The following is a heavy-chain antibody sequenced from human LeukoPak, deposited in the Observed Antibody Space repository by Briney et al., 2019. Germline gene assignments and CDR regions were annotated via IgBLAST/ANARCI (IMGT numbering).Heavy chain of an antibody. CDR2: ISGSGGST. J-gene: IGHJ2*01. CDR1: GFTFSSYA. Sequence: GGSLRLSCAASGFTFSSYAMSWVRQAPGEGLEWVSAISGSGGSTYYADSVKGRFTISRDNSKNTLYLQMNSLRAEDTAVYYCAKDWAGITMVRGGWYFDLWGRGTLVTVSS. V-gene: IGHV3-23*01. CDR3: AKDWAGITMVRGGWYFDL. D-gene: IGHD3-10*01.